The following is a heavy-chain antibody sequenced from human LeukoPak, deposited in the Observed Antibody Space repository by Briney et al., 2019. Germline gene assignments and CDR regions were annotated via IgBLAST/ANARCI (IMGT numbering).Heavy chain of an antibody. CDR3: ARGLVDY. CDR2: INTNTGNP. V-gene: IGHV7-4-1*02. Sequence: ASVKVSCKASGYTFTSYAMNWLRQAPGQGLELMGWINTNTGNPTYAQGFTGRFVFSLDTSVSTAYLQISSLKADDTAVYYCARGLVDYWGQGTLVTVSS. CDR1: GYTFTSYA. J-gene: IGHJ4*02.